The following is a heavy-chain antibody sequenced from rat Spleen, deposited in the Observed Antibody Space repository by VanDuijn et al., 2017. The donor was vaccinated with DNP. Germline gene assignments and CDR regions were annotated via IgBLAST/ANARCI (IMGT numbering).Heavy chain of an antibody. CDR2: ISVGAGNN. Sequence: EVQLVESGGGLVQPGRSLKLSCATSGFTFSDYGMAWVRRAPTKGLEWVASISVGAGNNYNRDSVKGRFTISRDDAKNTHSLQMDSLRSEDTATYYCVTETRLDWYFDFWGPGTMVTVSS. J-gene: IGHJ1*01. CDR3: VTETRLDWYFDF. D-gene: IGHD1-7*01. CDR1: GFTFSDYG. V-gene: IGHV5S13*01.